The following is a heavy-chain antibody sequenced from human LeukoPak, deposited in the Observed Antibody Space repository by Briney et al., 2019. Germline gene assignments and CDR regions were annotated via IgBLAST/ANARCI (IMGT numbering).Heavy chain of an antibody. V-gene: IGHV1-69*13. CDR3: ARVTLSRYFDWGNYYGMDV. Sequence: SVKVSCKASGYTFTSYGISWVRQAPGQGLEWMGGIIPIFGTANYAQKFQGRVTITADASTTTAYMELSSLRSEDTAVYYCARVTLSRYFDWGNYYGMDVWGQGTTVTVSS. CDR1: GYTFTSYG. J-gene: IGHJ6*02. CDR2: IIPIFGTA. D-gene: IGHD3-9*01.